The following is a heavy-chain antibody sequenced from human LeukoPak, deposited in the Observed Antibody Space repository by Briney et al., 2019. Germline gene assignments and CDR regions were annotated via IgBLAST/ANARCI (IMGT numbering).Heavy chain of an antibody. J-gene: IGHJ4*02. CDR3: ARDAGSYSFNY. Sequence: PGGSLRLSCAASGFIFSDYYMSWIRQAPGKGLEWVSYISSSGNTINYADSVKGRFTISRDNARNSLYLQMNSLRAEDTAVYYCARDAGSYSFNYWDQGTLVTVSS. V-gene: IGHV3-11*04. CDR2: ISSSGNTI. D-gene: IGHD6-13*01. CDR1: GFIFSDYY.